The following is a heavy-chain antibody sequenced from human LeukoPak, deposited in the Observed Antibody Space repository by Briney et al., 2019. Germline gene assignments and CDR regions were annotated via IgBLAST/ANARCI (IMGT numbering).Heavy chain of an antibody. CDR1: AVSLRSRYS. Sequence: PQTPSLTCAVSAVSLRSRYSWAWIRQPPGKGLEWIGNVHPTGKTAYNPSPKSRVTILVDTSKNQVSMRLSSVTAPETELYYVPGDGGGYYHSSVYPWDYWGRGTLVTVSS. V-gene: IGHV4-38-2*01. J-gene: IGHJ4*02. CDR3: PGDGGGYYHSSVYPWDY. CDR2: VHPTGKT. D-gene: IGHD3-22*01.